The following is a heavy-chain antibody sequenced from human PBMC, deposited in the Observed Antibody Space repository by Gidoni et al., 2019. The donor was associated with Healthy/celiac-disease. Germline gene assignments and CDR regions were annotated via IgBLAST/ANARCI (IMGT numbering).Heavy chain of an antibody. CDR3: ARDFQMFSSSSYFDY. J-gene: IGHJ4*02. CDR1: GFTFSSYA. V-gene: IGHV3-30-3*01. Sequence: QVQLAESGGGVVQPGRSLRLSSAASGFTFSSYAMHSVRPAPGKGLEWVAVIAYDGSNKYYADSVKGRFTIYRDNSKNTLYLQMNSLRAEDTAVYYCARDFQMFSSSSYFDYWGQGTLVTVSA. D-gene: IGHD3-10*02. CDR2: IAYDGSNK.